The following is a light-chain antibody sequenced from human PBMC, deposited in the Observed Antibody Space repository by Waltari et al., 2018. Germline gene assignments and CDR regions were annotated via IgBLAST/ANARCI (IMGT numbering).Light chain of an antibody. CDR2: EDN. V-gene: IGLV1-51*02. CDR3: SSYSPIWMYA. CDR1: SSNIGSQY. Sequence: QSVLTQPPSVSAAPGQKVTVPCSGRSSNIGSQYPTWYQQVPGTAPKLLIFEDNKRPSGIPARFSGSKSGNTASLTISGLQTEDEADYYCSSYSPIWMYAFGPGTKVTVL. J-gene: IGLJ1*01.